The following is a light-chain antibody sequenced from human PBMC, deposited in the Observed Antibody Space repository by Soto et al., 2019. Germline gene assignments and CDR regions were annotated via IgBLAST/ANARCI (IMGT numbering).Light chain of an antibody. J-gene: IGKJ5*01. CDR2: EVS. Sequence: EIVMTQTPLSLSVSPGQPASISCKSSQSLLQTDGKTYLHWYLQRPGQVPQVLIYEVSKRLSGVPDRFSGSGSGTDFTLTINGVEAEDVGLYYCMQTIQIPITFGQGTRLEIK. CDR1: QSLLQTDGKTY. V-gene: IGKV2D-29*01. CDR3: MQTIQIPIT.